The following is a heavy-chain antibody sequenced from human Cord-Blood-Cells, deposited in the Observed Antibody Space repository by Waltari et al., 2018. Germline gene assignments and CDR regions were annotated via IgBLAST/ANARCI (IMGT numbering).Heavy chain of an antibody. V-gene: IGHV1-24*01. CDR2: LDPEDGET. CDR1: GYTLTELS. CDR3: ATDQLGYDAFDI. Sequence: QVQLVQSGAEVKKPGASVKVSCKVSGYTLTELSMHWVRRAPGKGLEWMGGLDPEDGETIYAQKFQGRVTMTEDTSTDTAYMELSSLRSEDTAVYYCATDQLGYDAFDIWGQGTMVTVSS. D-gene: IGHD1-1*01. J-gene: IGHJ3*02.